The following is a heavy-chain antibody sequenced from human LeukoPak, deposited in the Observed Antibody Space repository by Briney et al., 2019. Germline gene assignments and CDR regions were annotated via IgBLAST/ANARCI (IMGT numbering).Heavy chain of an antibody. V-gene: IGHV3-48*01. CDR2: ISSSSTI. Sequence: GGSLRLSCVASGFTFSSYSMNWVRQAPGKGLEWVSYISSSSTIYYADSVKGRFTISRDNAKNSLYLQMNSLRAEDTAVYYCARDGSYYYGMDVWGQGTTVTVSS. CDR3: ARDGSYYYGMDV. CDR1: GFTFSSYS. J-gene: IGHJ6*02.